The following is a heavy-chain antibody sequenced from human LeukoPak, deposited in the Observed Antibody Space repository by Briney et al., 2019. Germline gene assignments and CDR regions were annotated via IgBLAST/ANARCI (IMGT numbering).Heavy chain of an antibody. D-gene: IGHD1-26*01. CDR3: ARDGMVGATKYYYYMDV. CDR2: IYYSGST. Sequence: PSETLSLTCTVSGGSISSGDYYWSWIRQPPGKGLEWIGYIYYSGSTYYNPSLKSRVTISVDTSKNQFSLKPSSVTAADTAVYYCARDGMVGATKYYYYMDVWGKGTTVTVSS. J-gene: IGHJ6*03. CDR1: GGSISSGDYY. V-gene: IGHV4-30-4*08.